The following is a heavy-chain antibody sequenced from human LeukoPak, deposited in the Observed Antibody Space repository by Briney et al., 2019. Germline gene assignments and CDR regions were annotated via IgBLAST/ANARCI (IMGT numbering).Heavy chain of an antibody. Sequence: GGSLRLSCAASGFTFSSYEMNWVRQAPGKGLEGVSYISSSGSTIYYADSVKGRFTISRDNAKNSLYLQMNSLRAEDTAVYYCARELISEITMIEDPWGQGTLVTVSS. V-gene: IGHV3-48*03. CDR3: ARELISEITMIEDP. J-gene: IGHJ5*02. CDR2: ISSSGSTI. CDR1: GFTFSSYE. D-gene: IGHD3-22*01.